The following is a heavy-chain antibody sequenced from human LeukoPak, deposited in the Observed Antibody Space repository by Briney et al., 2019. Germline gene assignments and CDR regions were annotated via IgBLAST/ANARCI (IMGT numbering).Heavy chain of an antibody. CDR2: IYPGDSDT. V-gene: IGHV5-51*01. Sequence: GESLEISCKGSGYSFTSYWIGWVRQMPGKGLEWMGIIYPGDSDTRYSPSFQGQVTISADKSISTAYLQWSSLKASDTAMYYCARALIQLWLIGDYFDYWGQGTLVTVSS. CDR3: ARALIQLWLIGDYFDY. J-gene: IGHJ4*02. D-gene: IGHD5-18*01. CDR1: GYSFTSYW.